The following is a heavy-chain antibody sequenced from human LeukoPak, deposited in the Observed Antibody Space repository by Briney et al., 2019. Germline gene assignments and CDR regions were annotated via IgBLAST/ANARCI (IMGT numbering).Heavy chain of an antibody. CDR2: ISGSGGST. Sequence: GGSLRLSCAASGFTFSSYAMSWVRQAPGKGLEWVSAISGSGGSTYYADSVKGRFTISRDNSKNTLYLQMNSLRAEDTAVYYCARIPGIAEAGTESEGYWGQGTLVTVSS. J-gene: IGHJ4*02. V-gene: IGHV3-23*01. CDR3: ARIPGIAEAGTESEGY. CDR1: GFTFSSYA. D-gene: IGHD6-19*01.